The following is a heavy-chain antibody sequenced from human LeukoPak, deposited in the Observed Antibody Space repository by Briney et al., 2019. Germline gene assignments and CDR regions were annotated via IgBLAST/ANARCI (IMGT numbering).Heavy chain of an antibody. V-gene: IGHV4-39*01. CDR3: ARGYSSSWSVPPGPDY. D-gene: IGHD6-13*01. CDR1: GGSISSSSYY. J-gene: IGHJ4*02. CDR2: IYYSGST. Sequence: SETLSLTCTVSGGSISSSSYYWGWLRQPPGKGLEWIGSIYYSGSTYYNPSLKSRVTISVDTSKNQFSLKLSSVTAADTAVYYCARGYSSSWSVPPGPDYWGQGTLVTVSS.